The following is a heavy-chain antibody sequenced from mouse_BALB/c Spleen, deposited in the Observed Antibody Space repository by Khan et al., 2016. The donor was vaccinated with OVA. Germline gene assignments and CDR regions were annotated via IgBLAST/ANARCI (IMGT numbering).Heavy chain of an antibody. CDR1: GYTFTTYT. D-gene: IGHD2-14*01. CDR3: AREGAYYRSDGWFAY. J-gene: IGHJ3*01. CDR2: IIPTNDYT. V-gene: IGHV1-4*01. Sequence: QVHVKQSGAELARPGASVKMSCKASGYTFTTYTIHWLKQRPGQGLEWIGYIIPTNDYTNYNQKFKDRATLTADKSSNTAYMQLSSLTSEDSALYYCAREGAYYRSDGWFAYWGQGTLVTVSA.